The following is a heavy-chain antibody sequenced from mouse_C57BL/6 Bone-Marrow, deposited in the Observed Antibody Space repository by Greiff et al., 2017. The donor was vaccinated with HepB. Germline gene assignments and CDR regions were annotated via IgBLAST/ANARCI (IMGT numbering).Heavy chain of an antibody. J-gene: IGHJ4*01. V-gene: IGHV3-6*01. Sequence: ESGPGLVKPSQSLSLTCSVTGYSITSGYYWNWIRQFPGNKLEWMGYISYDGSNNYNPSLKNRISITRDTSKNQFFLKLNSVTTEDTATYYCARADPDYWGQGTSVTVSS. CDR2: ISYDGSN. CDR1: GYSITSGYY. CDR3: ARADPDY.